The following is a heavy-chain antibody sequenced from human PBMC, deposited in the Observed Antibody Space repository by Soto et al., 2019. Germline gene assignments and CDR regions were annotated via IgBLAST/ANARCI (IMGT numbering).Heavy chain of an antibody. CDR2: VKPDGNEK. J-gene: IGHJ4*02. V-gene: IGHV3-7*01. CDR3: ARENYFDY. CDR1: GFTFSSHW. Sequence: GGSLRLSCAASGFTFSSHWMGWVRQAPGKGLEWVANVKPDGNEKYYVDSVKGRSTISRDNAKNSLYPQMNTLRAEDTAIYYCARENYFDYWGQGTLVTVSS.